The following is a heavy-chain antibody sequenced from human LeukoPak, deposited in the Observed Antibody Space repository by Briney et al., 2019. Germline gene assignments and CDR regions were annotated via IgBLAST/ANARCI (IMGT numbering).Heavy chain of an antibody. V-gene: IGHV3-48*03. J-gene: IGHJ4*02. CDR2: ISSSGSTI. D-gene: IGHD3-22*01. Sequence: GGSLRLSCAASGFTFSSYEMNWVRQAPGKGLEWVSYISSSGSTIYYADSVKGRFTISRDNAKNSLYLQMNSLRAEDTAVYYCARAQRPYYDSSGLYFDYWGQGTLVTVSS. CDR3: ARAQRPYYDSSGLYFDY. CDR1: GFTFSSYE.